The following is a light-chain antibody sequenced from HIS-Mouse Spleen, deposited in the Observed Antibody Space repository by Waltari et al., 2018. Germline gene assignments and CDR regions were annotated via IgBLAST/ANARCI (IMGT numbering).Light chain of an antibody. V-gene: IGLV2-11*01. CDR3: CSYAGSYTGV. CDR1: SSDVGGYNY. CDR2: DVS. Sequence: QSALTQPRSLSGSPGQSVTISCTGTSSDVGGYNYVSWYQQHPGKAPKPMIYDVSKRPSGVPDRFSGSKSGNTASLTISGLQAEDEADYYCCSYAGSYTGVFGTGTKVTVL. J-gene: IGLJ1*01.